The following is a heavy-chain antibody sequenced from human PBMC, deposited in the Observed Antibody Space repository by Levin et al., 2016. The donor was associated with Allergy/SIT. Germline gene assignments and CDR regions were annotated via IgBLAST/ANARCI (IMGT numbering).Heavy chain of an antibody. Sequence: VRQAPGKGLEWVSSISSSSSYIYYADSVKGRFTISRDNAKNSLYLQMNSLRAEDTAVYYCARGPSDVVVVAATLVLAFDIWGQGTMVTVSS. CDR3: ARGPSDVVVVAATLVLAFDI. V-gene: IGHV3-21*01. CDR2: ISSSSSYI. J-gene: IGHJ3*02. D-gene: IGHD2-15*01.